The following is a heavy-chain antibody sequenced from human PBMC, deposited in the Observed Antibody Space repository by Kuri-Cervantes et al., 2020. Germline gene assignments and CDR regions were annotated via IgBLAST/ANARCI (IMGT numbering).Heavy chain of an antibody. CDR3: ARGTAPDY. D-gene: IGHD4-17*01. Sequence: LRLSCTVSGGSISSGGYYWSWIRQHPGKGLEWIGYIYYSGSTYYNPSLKSRVTISVDTSKNQFSLKLSSVTAADTAVYYCARGTAPDYWGQGTLVTVSS. J-gene: IGHJ4*02. V-gene: IGHV4-31*03. CDR2: IYYSGST. CDR1: GGSISSGGYY.